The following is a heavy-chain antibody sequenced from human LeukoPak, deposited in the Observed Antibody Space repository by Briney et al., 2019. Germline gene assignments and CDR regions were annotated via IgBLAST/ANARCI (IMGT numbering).Heavy chain of an antibody. CDR2: INPDGNKK. J-gene: IGHJ4*02. CDR1: GLTFSSSW. CDR3: ARGLVHDTSGYYSDY. V-gene: IGHV3-7*01. D-gene: IGHD3-22*01. Sequence: GGSLRLSCAVSGLTFSSSWMDWVRQAPGKGLEWVASINPDGNKKYSADSVKGRFTVSRDNAKNTLYLQMDSLRAEDSAVYYCARGLVHDTSGYYSDYWGQGILVTVSS.